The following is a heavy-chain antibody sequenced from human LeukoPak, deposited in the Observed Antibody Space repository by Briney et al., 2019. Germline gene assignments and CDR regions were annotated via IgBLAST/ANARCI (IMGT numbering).Heavy chain of an antibody. J-gene: IGHJ4*02. CDR3: AKDVSRSGSYFDY. D-gene: IGHD1-26*01. CDR2: IRGSGGST. Sequence: PGGSLILSCAAPGFTFSSYAMSSVRQAPAKGLEWVSAIRGSGGSTYYADSVKGRFTISRDNSKNTLYLQMNSLRAEDTAVYYCAKDVSRSGSYFDYWGQGTLVTVSS. CDR1: GFTFSSYA. V-gene: IGHV3-23*01.